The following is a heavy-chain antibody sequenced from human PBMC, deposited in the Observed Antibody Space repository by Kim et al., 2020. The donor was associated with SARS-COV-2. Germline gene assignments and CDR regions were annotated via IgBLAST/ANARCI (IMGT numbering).Heavy chain of an antibody. J-gene: IGHJ5*02. Sequence: SETLSLTCTVSAGSISSSSYYWGWIRQPPGKGLEWIGSIYYSGSTYYNPSLKSRVTISVDTSKNQFSLKLSSVTAADTAVYYCARHGPFGWQLVYNWFDPWGQGTLVTVSS. CDR2: IYYSGST. CDR1: AGSISSSSYY. D-gene: IGHD6-6*01. V-gene: IGHV4-39*01. CDR3: ARHGPFGWQLVYNWFDP.